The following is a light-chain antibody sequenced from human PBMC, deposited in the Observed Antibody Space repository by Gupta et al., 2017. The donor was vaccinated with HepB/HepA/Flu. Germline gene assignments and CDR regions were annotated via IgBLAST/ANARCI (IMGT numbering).Light chain of an antibody. CDR2: DAS. Sequence: ELVLTQSPVPLSLSPGERATLPCRASQSVSSYLAWYQQKTGQAPRLLIYDASNRATGIPARFSGSGSGTDFTLTISSREPEDFAVYYCQQRSNRPLTFGGGTKVEIK. CDR3: QQRSNRPLT. J-gene: IGKJ4*01. CDR1: QSVSSY. V-gene: IGKV3-11*01.